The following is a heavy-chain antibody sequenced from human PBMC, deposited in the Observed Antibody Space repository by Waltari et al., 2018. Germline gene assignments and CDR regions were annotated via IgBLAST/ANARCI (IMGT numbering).Heavy chain of an antibody. D-gene: IGHD1-26*01. J-gene: IGHJ4*02. CDR3: ARGRSGPDSFDY. V-gene: IGHV1-8*02. Sequence: QVQLVQSGAEVKKPGSSVKVSCKASGGTFSSYAISWVRQAPGQGLEWMGGMNPNSGNTGYAQKFQGRVTMTRNTSISTAYMELSSLRSEDTAVYYCARGRSGPDSFDYWGQGTLVTVSS. CDR1: GGTFSSYA. CDR2: MNPNSGNT.